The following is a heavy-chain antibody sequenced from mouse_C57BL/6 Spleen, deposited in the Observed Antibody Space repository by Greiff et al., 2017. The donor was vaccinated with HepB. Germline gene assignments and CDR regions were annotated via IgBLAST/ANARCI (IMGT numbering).Heavy chain of an antibody. V-gene: IGHV1-4*01. J-gene: IGHJ4*01. CDR2: INPSSGYT. CDR1: GYTFTSYT. CDR3: AREGLLHAMDY. Sequence: QVQLQQSGAELARPGASVKMSCKASGYTFTSYTMHWVKQRPGQGLEWIGCINPSSGYTKYNQKFKDKATLTADKSSSTAYMQLSSLTSEDSAVYYCAREGLLHAMDYWGQGTSVTVSS. D-gene: IGHD2-3*01.